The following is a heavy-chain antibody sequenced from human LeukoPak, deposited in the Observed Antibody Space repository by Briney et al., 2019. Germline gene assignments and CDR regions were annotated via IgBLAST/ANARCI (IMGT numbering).Heavy chain of an antibody. CDR2: IWSDGSNE. J-gene: IGHJ2*01. V-gene: IGHV3-33*01. CDR3: ARDADTSGSYWYFDL. Sequence: GRSLRLSCAASGFTLSYYGMHWVRQAPGKGLEWAALIWSDGSNENYADSVKGRFTISRDTSRNTLYLQMHSLRAEDTAVYYCARDADTSGSYWYFDLWGRGTQVTVSS. D-gene: IGHD3-22*01. CDR1: GFTLSYYG.